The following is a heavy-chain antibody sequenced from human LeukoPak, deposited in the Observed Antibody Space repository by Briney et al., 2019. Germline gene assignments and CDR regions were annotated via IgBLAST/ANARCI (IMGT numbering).Heavy chain of an antibody. CDR2: INHSGST. J-gene: IGHJ5*02. D-gene: IGHD2-2*01. Sequence: PSETLSLTCAVYGGSFSGYYWSWIRQPPGKGLEWIGEINHSGSTNYNPSLKSRVTISVDTSKNQFSLKLSSVTAAETAVYYCARGEEDIVVVPAAMWFDPWGQGTLVTVSS. CDR3: ARGEEDIVVVPAAMWFDP. V-gene: IGHV4-34*01. CDR1: GGSFSGYY.